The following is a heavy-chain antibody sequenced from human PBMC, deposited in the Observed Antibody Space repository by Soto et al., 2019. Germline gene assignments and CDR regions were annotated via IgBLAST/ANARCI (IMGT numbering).Heavy chain of an antibody. Sequence: PGESLKISCXGSGYSFTSYWIGWVRQMPGKGLEWMGIIYPGDSDTRYSPSFQGQVTISADKSISTAYLQWSSLKASDTALYYCARNLGGQTDGMDVWGQGTTVTVSS. CDR1: GYSFTSYW. V-gene: IGHV5-51*01. D-gene: IGHD2-15*01. J-gene: IGHJ6*02. CDR2: IYPGDSDT. CDR3: ARNLGGQTDGMDV.